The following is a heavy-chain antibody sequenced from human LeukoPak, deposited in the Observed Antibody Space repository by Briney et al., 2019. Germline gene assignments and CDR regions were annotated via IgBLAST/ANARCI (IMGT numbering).Heavy chain of an antibody. CDR2: ISSSSSYI. Sequence: PGGSLRLSCAASGFTFSSYSMNWVRQAPGKGLEWVSSISSSSSYIYYADSVKGRFTISRDSAKNSLYLQMNSLRAEDTAVYYCARGVHDSSGYSYYYYYYMDVWGKGTTVTVSS. D-gene: IGHD3-22*01. CDR3: ARGVHDSSGYSYYYYYYMDV. CDR1: GFTFSSYS. J-gene: IGHJ6*03. V-gene: IGHV3-21*01.